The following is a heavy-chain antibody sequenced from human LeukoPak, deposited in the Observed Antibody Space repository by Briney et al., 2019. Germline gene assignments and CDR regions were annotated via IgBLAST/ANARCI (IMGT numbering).Heavy chain of an antibody. CDR1: GGSISSGSYY. V-gene: IGHV4-61*02. D-gene: IGHD6-13*01. Sequence: PSETLSLTCTVSGGSISSGSYYWSWIRQPAGKGLEWIGRICTSGSTSYNSSLKSRVTISIDTSKNQFSLKLSSVTPADTAVYYCARQVYSSSWSYYFEYWGQGILVTVSS. CDR3: ARQVYSSSWSYYFEY. CDR2: ICTSGST. J-gene: IGHJ4*02.